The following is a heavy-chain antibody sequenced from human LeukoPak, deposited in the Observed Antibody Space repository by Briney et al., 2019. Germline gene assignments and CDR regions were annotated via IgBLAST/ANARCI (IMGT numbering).Heavy chain of an antibody. CDR2: IYHSGST. CDR1: GYSIGSGYY. D-gene: IGHD2-8*02. CDR3: ARAALAGGRAFDY. J-gene: IGHJ4*02. V-gene: IGHV4-38-2*02. Sequence: SETLSLTCTVPGYSIGSGYYWGWIRQPPGKGLEWIGSIYHSGSTYYNPSLKSRVTISVDTSKNQFSLKLSSVTAADTAVYYCARAALAGGRAFDYWGQGTLVTVSS.